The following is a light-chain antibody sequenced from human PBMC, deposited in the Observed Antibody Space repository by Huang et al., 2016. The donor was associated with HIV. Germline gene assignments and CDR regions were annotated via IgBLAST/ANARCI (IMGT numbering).Light chain of an antibody. CDR1: EVISSR. CDR2: DAS. CDR3: QQYNDWPPIT. Sequence: EIVMTQSPGTLSVSPGERVTLSCSASEVISSRLAWYQQASGQAPRLLIYDASPMATGVPARFSVSGSGTNFTLTISSLQSEDFAVYYCQQYNDWPPITFGQGTRVDIK. V-gene: IGKV3-15*01. J-gene: IGKJ5*01.